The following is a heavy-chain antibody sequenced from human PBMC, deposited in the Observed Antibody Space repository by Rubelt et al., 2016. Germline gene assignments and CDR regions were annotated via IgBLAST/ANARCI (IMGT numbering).Heavy chain of an antibody. CDR3: ARVSNGYYFDY. CDR2: INHSGST. V-gene: IGHV4-34*01. Sequence: QVQLQQWGAGLLKPSETLSLTCAVYGGSFSGYYWSWIRQPPGKGLEWIGEINHSGSTNYNPSLKRRGTRSVDTSKNQCSLKLSSVTAADTAVYYCARVSNGYYFDYWGQGTLVTVSS. J-gene: IGHJ4*02. CDR1: GGSFSGYY. D-gene: IGHD3-3*01.